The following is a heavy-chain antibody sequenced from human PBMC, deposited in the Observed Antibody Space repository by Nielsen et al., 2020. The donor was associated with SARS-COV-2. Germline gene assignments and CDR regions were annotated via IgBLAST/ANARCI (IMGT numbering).Heavy chain of an antibody. CDR1: GFTFSSYG. Sequence: GESLKISCAASGFTFSSYGMHWVRQAPGKGLEWVAVIWYDGSNKYYADSVKGRFTISRDNSKNTLYLQMNSLRAEDTAVYYCAKVLSYCSSTSCPDYYYYGMDVWGQGTTVTVSS. D-gene: IGHD2-2*01. CDR3: AKVLSYCSSTSCPDYYYYGMDV. V-gene: IGHV3-33*06. J-gene: IGHJ6*02. CDR2: IWYDGSNK.